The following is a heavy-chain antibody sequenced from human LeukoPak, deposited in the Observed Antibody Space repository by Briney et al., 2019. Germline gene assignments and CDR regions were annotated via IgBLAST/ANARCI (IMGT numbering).Heavy chain of an antibody. V-gene: IGHV3-23*01. D-gene: IGHD4-17*01. CDR1: GFTFSSHA. J-gene: IGHJ4*02. CDR2: ISGSGGST. CDR3: AKDPTNDYGDYVSRFDY. Sequence: GGSLRLSCAASGFTFSSHAMSWVRQAPGKGLEWVSAISGSGGSTYYADSVKGRFTISRDNSKNTLYLQMNSLRAEDTAVYYCAKDPTNDYGDYVSRFDYWGQGTLVTVSS.